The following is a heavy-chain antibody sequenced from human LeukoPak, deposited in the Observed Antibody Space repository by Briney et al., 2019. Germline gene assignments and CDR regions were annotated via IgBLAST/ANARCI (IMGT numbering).Heavy chain of an antibody. CDR1: GFSFSSYW. J-gene: IGHJ3*02. CDR3: ARGDKQLGHAFDI. Sequence: GGSLRLSCAASGFSFSSYWMHWVRQAPGKGLVLVSRIISDGSSATYADSVKGRFTISRDNAKNTLYLQMNSLRVEDTALYYCARGDKQLGHAFDIWGQGTMVTVSS. D-gene: IGHD6-6*01. V-gene: IGHV3-74*01. CDR2: IISDGSSA.